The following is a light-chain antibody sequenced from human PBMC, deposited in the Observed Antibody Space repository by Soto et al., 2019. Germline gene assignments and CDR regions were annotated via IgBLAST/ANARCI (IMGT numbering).Light chain of an antibody. CDR1: QSVGNNY. V-gene: IGKV3-20*01. Sequence: EIVLTQSPCTLSLSPGERATLSCRASQSVGNNYLAWYQQKPGQGPRLLIYDASSRATGIPDRFSGSASGTDFTLTISRLEPEDFAVYYCQQYVGSPSTFGQGTKVEI. CDR2: DAS. J-gene: IGKJ1*01. CDR3: QQYVGSPST.